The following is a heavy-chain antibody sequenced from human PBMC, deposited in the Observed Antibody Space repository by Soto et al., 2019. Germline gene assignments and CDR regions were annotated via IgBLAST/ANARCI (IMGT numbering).Heavy chain of an antibody. D-gene: IGHD2-15*01. Sequence: GGSLRLSCAASGFTFIDYYMSWIRQAPGNGLEWVSYISSSGSAIYYADSIKGRFTISRDNAKNSLYLQMNSLRAEDTAVYYCASPMLHRYCSGGSCYFGYWGQGTLVTVSS. V-gene: IGHV3-11*01. CDR1: GFTFIDYY. CDR3: ASPMLHRYCSGGSCYFGY. CDR2: ISSSGSAI. J-gene: IGHJ4*02.